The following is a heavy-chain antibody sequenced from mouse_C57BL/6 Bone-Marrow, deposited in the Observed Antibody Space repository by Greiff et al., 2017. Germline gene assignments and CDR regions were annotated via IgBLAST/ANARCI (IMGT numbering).Heavy chain of an antibody. CDR2: INPDSSTI. CDR1: GIDFSRYW. V-gene: IGHV4-1*01. CDR3: ARPEYYYGSSYDWYFDV. D-gene: IGHD1-1*01. J-gene: IGHJ1*03. Sequence: DVQLQESGGGLVQPGGSLKLSCAASGIDFSRYWMSWVRRAPGKGLEWIGEINPDSSTINYAPSLKDKFIISRDNAKNTLYLQMSKVRSEDTALYYCARPEYYYGSSYDWYFDVWGTGTTVTVSS.